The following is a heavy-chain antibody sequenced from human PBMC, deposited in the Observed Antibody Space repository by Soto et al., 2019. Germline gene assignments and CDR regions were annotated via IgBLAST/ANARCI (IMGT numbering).Heavy chain of an antibody. CDR2: IIPIFCTA. Sequence: QVQLVQSGAEVKKPGSSVKVSCKASGGTFSSYAISWVRQAPGHGREWMGGIIPIFCTANYAQKFQGRVTITADESTSTAYMELSSLRSEDTDVYYCARASYYYDRSGYYFSNWFDPWGQGTLVTFSS. CDR3: ARASYYYDRSGYYFSNWFDP. CDR1: GGTFSSYA. V-gene: IGHV1-69*01. J-gene: IGHJ5*02. D-gene: IGHD3-22*01.